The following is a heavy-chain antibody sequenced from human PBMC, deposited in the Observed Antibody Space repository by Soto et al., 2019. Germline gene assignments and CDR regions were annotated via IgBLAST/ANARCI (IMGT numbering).Heavy chain of an antibody. CDR1: GYTFTSYG. CDR3: ARDSSSGWYPPYYYGMDV. CDR2: ISAYNGNT. V-gene: IGHV1-18*01. Sequence: GASVKVSCKASGYTFTSYGISWVRQAPGQGLEWMGWISAYNGNTNYAQKLQGRVTMTTDTSTSTAYMELRSLRSDDTAVYYCARDSSSGWYPPYYYGMDVWGQGTTVTV. J-gene: IGHJ6*02. D-gene: IGHD6-19*01.